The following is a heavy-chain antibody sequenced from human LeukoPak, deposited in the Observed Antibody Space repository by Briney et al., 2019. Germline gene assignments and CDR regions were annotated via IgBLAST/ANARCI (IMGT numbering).Heavy chain of an antibody. Sequence: SETLSLTCTVSGGSISSSSYYWGWIRQPPGKGLEWIGSIYYSGSTNYNPSLKSRVTISVDTSKNQFSLKLSSVTAADTAVYYCARHHRSGWYPTQFDYWGQGTLVTVSS. CDR2: IYYSGST. J-gene: IGHJ4*02. CDR3: ARHHRSGWYPTQFDY. V-gene: IGHV4-39*01. CDR1: GGSISSSSYY. D-gene: IGHD6-19*01.